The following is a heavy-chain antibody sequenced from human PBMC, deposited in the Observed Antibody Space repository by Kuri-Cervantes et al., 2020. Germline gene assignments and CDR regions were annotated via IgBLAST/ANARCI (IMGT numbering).Heavy chain of an antibody. Sequence: SVKVSCKASGGTFSSYAISWVRQAPGQGLEWMGGIIPIFGTANYAQKFQGRVTVMTDESTNTVYIEIHSLTSDDTAVYYCARGLTLVRGEFHIDAWGRGTTVTVSS. J-gene: IGHJ6*03. CDR3: ARGLTLVRGEFHIDA. D-gene: IGHD3-10*01. V-gene: IGHV1-69*05. CDR1: GGTFSSYA. CDR2: IIPIFGTA.